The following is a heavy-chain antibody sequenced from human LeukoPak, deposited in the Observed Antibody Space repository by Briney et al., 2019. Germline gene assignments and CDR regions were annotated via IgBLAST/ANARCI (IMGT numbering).Heavy chain of an antibody. V-gene: IGHV1-3*01. CDR1: GYAFTSYN. D-gene: IGHD3-3*01. J-gene: IGHJ6*02. Sequence: ASVKVSCKASGYAFTSYNIHWVRQAPGQRPEWMGWINAGNGNTKYSQKFQGRVTITRDTSASIAHMEMSSLRSEDTAVYYCAGDSESHMVWSYYGMDVWGQGTSVTVSS. CDR3: AGDSESHMVWSYYGMDV. CDR2: INAGNGNT.